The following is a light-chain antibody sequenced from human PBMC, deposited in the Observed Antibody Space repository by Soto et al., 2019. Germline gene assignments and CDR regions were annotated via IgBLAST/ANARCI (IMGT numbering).Light chain of an antibody. CDR1: SSNIGAGYD. J-gene: IGLJ1*01. CDR3: SSYRSSRTLDNV. Sequence: QSALTQPPSVSGAPGQRVTISCTGSSSNIGAGYDVHWYQQLPGTAPKLLIYGNSNRPSGVPDRFSGSKSGTTASLAISGLQAEDEADYYCSSYRSSRTLDNVFGTGTKVTGL. CDR2: GNS. V-gene: IGLV1-40*01.